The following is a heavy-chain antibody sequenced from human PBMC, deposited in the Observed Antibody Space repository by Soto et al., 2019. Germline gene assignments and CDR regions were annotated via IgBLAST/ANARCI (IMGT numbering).Heavy chain of an antibody. CDR2: INHSGST. J-gene: IGHJ4*02. D-gene: IGHD6-6*01. CDR3: ARGEYISSLGFDY. V-gene: IGHV4-34*01. CDR1: GGSFSGYY. Sequence: QVQLQQWGAGLLKPSETLSLTCAVYGGSFSGYYWSWIRQPPGKGLEWIGEINHSGSTNYNPSLKSRVTISVDTSKNQFSLKLSSVTAADTAVYYCARGEYISSLGFDYWGQGTLVTVSS.